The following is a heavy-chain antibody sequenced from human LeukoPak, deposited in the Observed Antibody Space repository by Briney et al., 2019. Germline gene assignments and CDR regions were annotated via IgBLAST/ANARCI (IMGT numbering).Heavy chain of an antibody. CDR2: ISSSSSYI. D-gene: IGHD3-22*01. V-gene: IGHV3-21*01. Sequence: PGGSLRLSCAASGFTFSGYSMNWVRQAPGKGLEWVSSISSSSSYIYYADSVKGRFTISRDNAKNSLYLQMNSLRAEDTAVYYCARDYYDSSGCIRSYYYYMDVWGKGTTVTVSS. CDR1: GFTFSGYS. CDR3: ARDYYDSSGCIRSYYYYMDV. J-gene: IGHJ6*03.